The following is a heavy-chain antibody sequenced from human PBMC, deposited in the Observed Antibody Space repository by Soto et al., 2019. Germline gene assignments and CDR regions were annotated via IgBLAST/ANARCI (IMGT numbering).Heavy chain of an antibody. J-gene: IGHJ3*02. V-gene: IGHV3-7*01. D-gene: IGHD3-22*01. CDR3: EREPPRKVAVSNDAFDI. CDR1: GFTFSSYG. CDR2: IKQDGSKK. Sequence: GGSLRLSCAASGFTFSSYGMSWVRQAPGKGLEWVSNIKQDGSKKYYVDSVKGRFTISRDNAKNSLYLKMNSLRAEDAALYCCEREPPRKVAVSNDAFDIWGQGTMVTVSS.